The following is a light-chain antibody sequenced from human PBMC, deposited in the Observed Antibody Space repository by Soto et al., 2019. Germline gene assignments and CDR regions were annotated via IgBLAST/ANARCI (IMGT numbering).Light chain of an antibody. CDR3: SSYTSISTRYV. CDR2: EVS. V-gene: IGLV2-14*01. CDR1: SSDVGGYNY. Sequence: QSVLTQPASVSGSPGQSITISCTGTSSDVGGYNYVSWYQQHPGKAPKLMIYEVSNRPSGVSNRFSGSKSGNTASLTISGLQSEDEADYYCSSYTSISTRYVFGTGIKVTV. J-gene: IGLJ1*01.